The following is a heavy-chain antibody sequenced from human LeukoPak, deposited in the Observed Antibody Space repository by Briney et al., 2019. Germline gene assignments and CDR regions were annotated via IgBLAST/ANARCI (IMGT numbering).Heavy chain of an antibody. D-gene: IGHD1-26*01. CDR3: ARDEVGAPPIDY. V-gene: IGHV3-74*01. CDR1: GFTFSSHW. J-gene: IGHJ4*02. CDR2: IRGDGGPF. Sequence: PGGSLRLSCEASGFTFSSHWMHWVRQAPGKGLVWIANIRGDGGPFGYADSVKGRFTISRDNAKNTLYLHMNGLRAEDTAVYYCARDEVGAPPIDYWGQGTLVTVSS.